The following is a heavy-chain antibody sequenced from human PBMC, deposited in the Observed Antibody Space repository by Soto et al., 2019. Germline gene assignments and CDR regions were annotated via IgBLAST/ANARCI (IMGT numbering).Heavy chain of an antibody. CDR3: GRLILVATIYYYYYYGMDV. CDR1: GGTFSSYA. Sequence: QVQLVQSGAEVKKPGSSVKVSCKASGGTFSSYAISWVRQAPGQGLEWMGGIIPIFGTANYAQKFQGRVTITADESTSTAYMELSSLRSEDTAVYYCGRLILVATIYYYYYYGMDVWGQGTTVTVSS. V-gene: IGHV1-69*01. J-gene: IGHJ6*02. CDR2: IIPIFGTA. D-gene: IGHD2-15*01.